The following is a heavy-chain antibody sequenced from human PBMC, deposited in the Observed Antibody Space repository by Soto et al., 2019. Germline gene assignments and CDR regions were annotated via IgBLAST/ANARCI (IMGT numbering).Heavy chain of an antibody. Sequence: VSLRLSCAASGFPFNTYAMSWVRQAPGQGLEWVSAISGSGFSTYYADSVKGRFSISSDSSKNTLFLQMNSLRADDTAVYFCATFTFGRPFDTWGQGTMVTVSS. V-gene: IGHV3-23*01. CDR2: ISGSGFST. J-gene: IGHJ3*02. CDR3: ATFTFGRPFDT. CDR1: GFPFNTYA. D-gene: IGHD3-16*01.